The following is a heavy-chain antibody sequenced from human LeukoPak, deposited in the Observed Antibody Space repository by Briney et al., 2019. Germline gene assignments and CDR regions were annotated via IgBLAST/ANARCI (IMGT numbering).Heavy chain of an antibody. CDR1: GYTFTSYG. V-gene: IGHV1-18*04. CDR3: ARSRALKKGIAVAGTIDC. D-gene: IGHD6-19*01. J-gene: IGHJ4*02. CDR2: ISAYNGNT. Sequence: ASVKVSCKASGYTFTSYGISWVRQAPGQGLEWMGWISAYNGNTNYAQKLQGRVTMTTDTSTSTAYMELRSLRSDDTAVYYCARSRALKKGIAVAGTIDCWGQGTLVTVSS.